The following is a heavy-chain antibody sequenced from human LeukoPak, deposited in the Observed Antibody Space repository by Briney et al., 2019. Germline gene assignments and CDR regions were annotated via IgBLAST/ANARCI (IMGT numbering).Heavy chain of an antibody. CDR2: INPSGGST. V-gene: IGHV1-46*01. CDR1: GYTFTSYY. CDR3: ARDAPPDYDSSGYANWFHP. Sequence: ASVKVSCKASGYTFTSYYMHWVRQAPGQGLEWMGIINPSGGSTSYAQKFQGRVTMTRDMSTSTVYMELSSLRSEDTAVYYCARDAPPDYDSSGYANWFHPWGQGTLVTVSS. J-gene: IGHJ5*02. D-gene: IGHD3-22*01.